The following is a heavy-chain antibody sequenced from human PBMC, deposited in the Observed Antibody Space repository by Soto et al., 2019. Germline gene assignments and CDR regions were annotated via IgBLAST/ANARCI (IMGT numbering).Heavy chain of an antibody. V-gene: IGHV3-9*01. Sequence: GGSLRLSCAASGFTFDDYAMHWVRQAPGKGLEWVSGISGNSDTLGYADSVKGRFTISRDNAKNSLYLQMNSLRAEDTALYYCSKDSYSRSWQWFDPWGQGTLVPVAS. D-gene: IGHD6-13*01. CDR2: ISGNSDTL. CDR3: SKDSYSRSWQWFDP. CDR1: GFTFDDYA. J-gene: IGHJ5*02.